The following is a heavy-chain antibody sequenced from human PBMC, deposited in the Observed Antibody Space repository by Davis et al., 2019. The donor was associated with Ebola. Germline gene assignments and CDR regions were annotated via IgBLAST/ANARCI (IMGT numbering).Heavy chain of an antibody. CDR2: IYYSGST. Sequence: MPSETLSLTCTVSGGSVSSGYYYWSWVRQPPGKGLEWIGYIYYSGSTNYNPSLKSRVTISVDKSKNQFSLKLSSVTAADTAVYYCARTAVTGIGFDSWGQGTLVTVSS. CDR1: GGSVSSGYYY. V-gene: IGHV4-61*01. CDR3: ARTAVTGIGFDS. J-gene: IGHJ5*01. D-gene: IGHD6-19*01.